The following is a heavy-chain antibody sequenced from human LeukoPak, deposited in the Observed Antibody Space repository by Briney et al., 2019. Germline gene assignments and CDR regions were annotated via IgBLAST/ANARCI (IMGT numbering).Heavy chain of an antibody. CDR3: ARNMTAVSRLDVFDI. J-gene: IGHJ3*02. CDR1: GGSMINSHY. Sequence: PSETLSLTCTVSGGSMINSHYWGWIRQSPGKGLEWFGSIYYSGSTYYNPSLKSRVTISVDTSKSQFPLELRSMTAADTAIYYCARNMTAVSRLDVFDIWGPGTMVTVSS. CDR2: IYYSGST. D-gene: IGHD4-17*01. V-gene: IGHV4-39*01.